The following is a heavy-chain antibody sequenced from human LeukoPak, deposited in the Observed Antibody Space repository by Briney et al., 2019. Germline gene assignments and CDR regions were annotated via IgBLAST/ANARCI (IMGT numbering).Heavy chain of an antibody. Sequence: GGSLRLSCAAAGFTFDDYGMSWVRQVPGKGLEWVSGINWNGGGTAYADSVKGRFTISRDNAKNSLYLQMNSLRAEDTAVYYCAKVRGGGYYGSGTDYWGQGTLVTVSS. CDR2: INWNGGGT. J-gene: IGHJ4*02. CDR3: AKVRGGGYYGSGTDY. D-gene: IGHD3-10*01. CDR1: GFTFDDYG. V-gene: IGHV3-20*04.